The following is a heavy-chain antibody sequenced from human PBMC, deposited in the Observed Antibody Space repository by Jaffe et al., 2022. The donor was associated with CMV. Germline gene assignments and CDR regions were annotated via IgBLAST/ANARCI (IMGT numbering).Heavy chain of an antibody. CDR2: ISWNSGSI. CDR3: AKVVVSYYDSSGYYSDDAFDI. V-gene: IGHV3-9*01. J-gene: IGHJ3*02. Sequence: EVQLVESGGGLVQPGRSLRLSCAASGFTFDDYAMHWVRQAPGKGLEWVSGISWNSGSIGYADSVKGRFTISRDNAKNSLYLQMNSLRAEDTALYYCAKVVVSYYDSSGYYSDDAFDIWGQGTMVTVSS. D-gene: IGHD3-22*01. CDR1: GFTFDDYA.